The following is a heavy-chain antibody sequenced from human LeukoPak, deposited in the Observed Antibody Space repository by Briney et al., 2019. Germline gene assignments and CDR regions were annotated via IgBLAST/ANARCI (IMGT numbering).Heavy chain of an antibody. D-gene: IGHD6-6*01. Sequence: SQTLSLTCAISGDSVSSNSAAWNWIRQSPSRGLEWLGRTYYRSKWYNDYAVSVKSRITINPDTSKNQFSLQLNSVTPEDTAVYYCARGRVIAARPSSYYYYYGMDVWGQGTTVTVSS. CDR1: GDSVSSNSAA. CDR2: TYYRSKWYN. J-gene: IGHJ6*02. CDR3: ARGRVIAARPSSYYYYYGMDV. V-gene: IGHV6-1*01.